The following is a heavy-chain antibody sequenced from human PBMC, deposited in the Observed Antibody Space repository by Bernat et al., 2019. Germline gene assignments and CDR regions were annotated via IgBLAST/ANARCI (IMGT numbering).Heavy chain of an antibody. J-gene: IGHJ6*02. CDR3: ATVGYCSSTSCLHLYYYYGMDV. D-gene: IGHD2-2*01. CDR2: FDPEDGET. Sequence: QVQLVQSGAEVKKPGASVKVSCKVSGYTLTELSMHWLRQAPGKGLEWMGGFDPEDGETIYAQKFQGRVTRTEDTSTDTAYMELSSLRSEDTAVYYCATVGYCSSTSCLHLYYYYGMDVWGQGTTVTVSS. V-gene: IGHV1-24*01. CDR1: GYTLTELS.